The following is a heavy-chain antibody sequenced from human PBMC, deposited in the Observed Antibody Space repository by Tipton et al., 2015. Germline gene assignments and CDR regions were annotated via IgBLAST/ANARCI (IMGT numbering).Heavy chain of an antibody. V-gene: IGHV4-31*03. J-gene: IGHJ4*02. Sequence: TLSLTCTVSGGSISSGGYYWSWIRQHPGKGLEWIGYIYYSGSTYYNPSLKSRVTISVDTSKNQFSLKLSSVTAADTAVYYCAGGPSYYYDSSGYRPAADDPLDYWGQGTLVTVSS. CDR1: GGSISSGGYY. CDR2: IYYSGST. D-gene: IGHD3-22*01. CDR3: AGGPSYYYDSSGYRPAADDPLDY.